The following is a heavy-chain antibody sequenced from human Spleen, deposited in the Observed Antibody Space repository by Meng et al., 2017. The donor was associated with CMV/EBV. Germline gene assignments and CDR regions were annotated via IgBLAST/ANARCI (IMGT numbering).Heavy chain of an antibody. J-gene: IGHJ4*02. D-gene: IGHD3-3*01. CDR3: ARARYNFWSGYYHFDY. CDR1: GFTFSSYD. V-gene: IGHV3-23*03. Sequence: GESLKISCAASGFTFSSYDMHWVRQATGKGLEWVSVIYSGGSSTYYADSVKGRFTISRDNSKNTLYLQMNSLRAEDTAVYYCARARYNFWSGYYHFDYWGQGTLVTVSS. CDR2: IYSGGSST.